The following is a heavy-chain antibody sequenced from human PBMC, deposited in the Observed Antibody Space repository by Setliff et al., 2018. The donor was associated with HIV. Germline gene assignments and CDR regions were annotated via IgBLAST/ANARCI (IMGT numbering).Heavy chain of an antibody. CDR2: IYPGDSDT. D-gene: IGHD3-22*01. CDR1: GYSFTGYW. J-gene: IGHJ3*02. Sequence: GESLKISCKASGYSFTGYWIGWARQMPGKGLEWMGIIYPGDSDTRYSPSFQGQVTISTDESISTAFLQWSSLKASDTAMYYCARHSHYDRSGYYYHKMPDDAFDIWGQGTMGTVSS. CDR3: ARHSHYDRSGYYYHKMPDDAFDI. V-gene: IGHV5-51*01.